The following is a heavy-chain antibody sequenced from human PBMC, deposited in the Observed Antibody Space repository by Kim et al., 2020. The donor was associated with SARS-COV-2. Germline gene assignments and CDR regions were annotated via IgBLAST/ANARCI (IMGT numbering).Heavy chain of an antibody. CDR3: AKDVTGGSQYDSYYCGLDV. CDR2: ISSSGGST. V-gene: IGHV3-23*01. CDR1: GFSFSIYA. J-gene: IGHJ6*02. D-gene: IGHD2-15*01. Sequence: GGSLRLSCAASGFSFSIYAMSWVRQTPGKGLEWVSAISSSGGSTYYADSVRGRFTISRDNSKNTLSLQMNNLRVEDTAVYYCAKDVTGGSQYDSYYCGLDVWGQGTTVTVSS.